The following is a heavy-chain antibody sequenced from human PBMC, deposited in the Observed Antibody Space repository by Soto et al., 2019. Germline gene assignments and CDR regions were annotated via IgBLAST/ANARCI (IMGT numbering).Heavy chain of an antibody. CDR3: AKDTPGPYGDPDYMDV. J-gene: IGHJ6*03. V-gene: IGHV3-30*18. Sequence: PGGSLRLSCAASGFTFSSYGMHWVRQAPGKGLEWVAVISYDGSNKYYADSVKGRFTISRDNSKNTLYLQMNSLRAEDTAVYYCAKDTPGPYGDPDYMDVWGKGTTVTVSS. CDR1: GFTFSSYG. D-gene: IGHD4-17*01. CDR2: ISYDGSNK.